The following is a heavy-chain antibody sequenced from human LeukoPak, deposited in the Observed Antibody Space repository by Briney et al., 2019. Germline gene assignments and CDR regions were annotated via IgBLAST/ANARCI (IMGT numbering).Heavy chain of an antibody. D-gene: IGHD3-10*01. Sequence: GGFLRLSCAASGCTFSDYYMSWTRQAPGKGLEWVSYISSGGGTIYYADSVKGRFTISRDNAKNSLYLQMNSLRAEDTAVYYCARVRSFPNYFDYWGQGTLVTVSS. CDR2: ISSGGGTI. J-gene: IGHJ4*02. CDR3: ARVRSFPNYFDY. V-gene: IGHV3-11*01. CDR1: GCTFSDYY.